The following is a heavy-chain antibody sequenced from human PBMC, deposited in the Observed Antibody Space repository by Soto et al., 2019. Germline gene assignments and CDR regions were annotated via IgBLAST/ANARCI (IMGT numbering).Heavy chain of an antibody. CDR3: ARETHSSPFDP. CDR1: GFTFSSYE. Sequence: GGSLRLSCAASGFTFSSYEMNWVRQAPGKGLEWVSYISSSGSTIYYADSVKGRFTISRDNAKNSLYLQMNSLRAEDTAVYYCARETHSSPFDPWGQGTLGTVSS. CDR2: ISSSGSTI. D-gene: IGHD6-13*01. J-gene: IGHJ5*02. V-gene: IGHV3-48*03.